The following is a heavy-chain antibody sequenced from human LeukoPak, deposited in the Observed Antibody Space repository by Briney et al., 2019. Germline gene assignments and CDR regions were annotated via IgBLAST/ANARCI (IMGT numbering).Heavy chain of an antibody. J-gene: IGHJ4*01. Sequence: PSETLSLTCAVSGGSFGGYYWTWIRQPPGKGLEWIGRINHGGITSYNPSLQSRVTMSVDASKNQFSLNLTSMTAADTAMYYCARGGYFDWFPFAYWGQGSLVTVSS. D-gene: IGHD3-9*01. CDR3: ARGGYFDWFPFAY. V-gene: IGHV4-34*01. CDR2: INHGGIT. CDR1: GGSFGGYY.